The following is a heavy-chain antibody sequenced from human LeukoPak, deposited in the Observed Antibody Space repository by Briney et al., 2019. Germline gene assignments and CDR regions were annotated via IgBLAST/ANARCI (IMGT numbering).Heavy chain of an antibody. J-gene: IGHJ4*02. CDR3: AKILGRAWGELGY. Sequence: PGGSLRLSCAGSGFSFSSYGMHWVRQAPGKGLEWMAFIRSDGSNKYYADSVKGRFTISRDNSKNTLYLQMNSLRAEDTAVYYCAKILGRAWGELGYWGQGTLVTVSS. V-gene: IGHV3-30*02. CDR1: GFSFSSYG. D-gene: IGHD1-26*01. CDR2: IRSDGSNK.